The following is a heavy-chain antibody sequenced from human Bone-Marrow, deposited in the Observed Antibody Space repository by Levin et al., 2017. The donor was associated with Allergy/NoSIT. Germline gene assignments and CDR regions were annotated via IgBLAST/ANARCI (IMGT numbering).Heavy chain of an antibody. CDR2: IYYIGNT. CDR1: GDSISGSSYH. J-gene: IGHJ4*02. Sequence: SETLSLTCTVSGDSISGSSYHWGWIRQPPGKGLEWIGNIYYIGNTQYNPSLNSRFTILVDTSKNQFSLMLTSVTAADTDVYYCARDRLGTDYWGQGILVTVSS. D-gene: IGHD1-1*01. V-gene: IGHV4-39*07. CDR3: ARDRLGTDY.